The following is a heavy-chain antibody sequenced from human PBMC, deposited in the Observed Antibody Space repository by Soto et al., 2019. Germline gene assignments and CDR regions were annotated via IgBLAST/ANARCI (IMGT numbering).Heavy chain of an antibody. V-gene: IGHV1-18*04. J-gene: IGHJ6*02. CDR1: GYTFTSYG. D-gene: IGHD2-2*01. CDR3: ARDSSVVVPAATDHYYYYGIDV. CDR2: ISAYNGNP. Sequence: QVQLVQSGAEVKKPGASVKVSCKASGYTFTSYGISWVRQAPGQGLEWMGWISAYNGNPNYAQKLQGRVTMTTDTSTSTAYMELRGLRSDDTAVYYCARDSSVVVPAATDHYYYYGIDVWGQGTTVTVSS.